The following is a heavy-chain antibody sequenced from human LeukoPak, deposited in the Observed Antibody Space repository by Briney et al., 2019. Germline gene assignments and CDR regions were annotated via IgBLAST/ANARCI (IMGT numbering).Heavy chain of an antibody. CDR2: ICYSGST. J-gene: IGHJ4*02. Sequence: SETLSLTCTVSGGSISSSSYYWGWIRQPPGKGLEWIGSICYSGSTNYNPSLKSRVTISVDTSKNQFSLKLNSVTAADTAFYYCARRYTSGWYNYWGQGILVTVSS. CDR1: GGSISSSSYY. V-gene: IGHV4-39*01. D-gene: IGHD6-19*01. CDR3: ARRYTSGWYNY.